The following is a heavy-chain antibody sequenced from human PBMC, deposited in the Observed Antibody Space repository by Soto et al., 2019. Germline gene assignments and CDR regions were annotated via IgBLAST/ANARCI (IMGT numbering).Heavy chain of an antibody. V-gene: IGHV5-51*01. D-gene: IGHD2-2*01. CDR3: ARHGCSSSSCYGGVDY. Sequence: GESLKISCKGSGYSFTNYWIGWVRQMPGKGLEWMGITYPGDSDTRYNPSFQGQVTISVDKSITTAFLQWSSLKASDTAMYYCARHGCSSSSCYGGVDYWGQGTLVTVS. CDR1: GYSFTNYW. J-gene: IGHJ4*02. CDR2: TYPGDSDT.